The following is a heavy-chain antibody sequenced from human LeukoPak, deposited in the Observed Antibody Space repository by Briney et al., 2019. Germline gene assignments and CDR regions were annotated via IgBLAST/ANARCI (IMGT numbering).Heavy chain of an antibody. J-gene: IGHJ6*04. V-gene: IGHV3-21*01. CDR2: ISTSSSYI. CDR1: GFTFSSYS. D-gene: IGHD6-13*01. CDR3: ARVVAVAGVGVAMDV. Sequence: GGSLRLSCAASGFTFSSYSMYWVRQAPGRGLEWVSFISTSSSYIYYADSLKGRFTISRDNAKNSLYLQMNSLRAEDTAVYYCARVVAVAGVGVAMDVWGKGTTVTVSS.